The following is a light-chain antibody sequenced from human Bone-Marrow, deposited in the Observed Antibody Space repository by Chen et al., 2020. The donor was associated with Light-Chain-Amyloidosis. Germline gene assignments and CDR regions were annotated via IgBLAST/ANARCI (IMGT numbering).Light chain of an antibody. J-gene: IGLJ2*01. CDR3: QSADSSGTYEVI. Sequence: SYELTQPPSVSVSPGQTAIITGSGADLPTKYAYLYQQKPDQAPVLVIHRDTERPSGISERFSGSSSGTTATLTISGVQAEDEADYHCQSADSSGTYEVIFGGGTKLTVL. CDR1: DLPTKY. V-gene: IGLV3-25*03. CDR2: RDT.